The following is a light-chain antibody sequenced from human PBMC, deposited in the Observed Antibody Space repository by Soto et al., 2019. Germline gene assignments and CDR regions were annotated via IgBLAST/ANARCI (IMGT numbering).Light chain of an antibody. CDR3: MQAIYWPFT. CDR2: KVS. J-gene: IGKJ3*01. V-gene: IGKV2-30*01. Sequence: DVVLTQSPLFLPVTLGQPASISCRSSQSLVYRDGDTFLSWFQQRPGQSPRRLIYKVSNRDTGVPVRFSGRVSGTYFTLKISRGEAEDVGVYFCMQAIYWPFTFGPGTKVDIK. CDR1: QSLVYRDGDTF.